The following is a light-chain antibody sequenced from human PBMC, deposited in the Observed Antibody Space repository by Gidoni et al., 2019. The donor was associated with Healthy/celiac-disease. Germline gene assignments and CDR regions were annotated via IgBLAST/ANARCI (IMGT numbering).Light chain of an antibody. V-gene: IGKV1-39*01. CDR1: QSISSY. CDR3: QQSYSTPRT. Sequence: IQRTQSPSSLSASVGDRVTLTCRASQSISSYLNWYQQKPVKAPKLLIYAASSLQSGVQSRFIGSGSGTDFTLTISSLPPEDFATYYCQQSYSTPRTFGQGTKVEIK. CDR2: AAS. J-gene: IGKJ1*01.